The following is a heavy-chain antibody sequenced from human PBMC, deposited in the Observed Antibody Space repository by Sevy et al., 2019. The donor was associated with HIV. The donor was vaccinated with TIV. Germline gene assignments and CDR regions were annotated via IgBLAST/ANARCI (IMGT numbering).Heavy chain of an antibody. Sequence: GGSLRLSCAASGFTFSSYWMSWVRQAPGKGLEWVANIKQGGSEKYYVDSVKGRFTISRDNAKNSLYLQMNSLRAEDTAMYYCARAGDGYKLGYYYYYIDVWGKGTTVTVSS. D-gene: IGHD5-12*01. J-gene: IGHJ6*03. CDR1: GFTFSSYW. CDR2: IKQGGSEK. CDR3: ARAGDGYKLGYYYYYIDV. V-gene: IGHV3-7*03.